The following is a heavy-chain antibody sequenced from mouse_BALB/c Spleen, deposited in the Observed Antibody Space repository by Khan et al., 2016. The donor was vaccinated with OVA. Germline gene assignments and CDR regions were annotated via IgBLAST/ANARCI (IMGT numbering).Heavy chain of an antibody. CDR2: ISSGGTYT. CDR3: TRDGNYAHWYFDV. D-gene: IGHD2-1*01. V-gene: IGHV5-6-4*01. CDR1: GFTFSSYT. Sequence: EVELVESGGGLVKPGGSLKLSCAASGFTFSSYTMSWVRQTPEKRLEWVATISSGGTYTYYPDSLKGRFTISRDNAKNTLYLTMRSLKSEDTAMYYCTRDGNYAHWYFDVWGAGTTVTVSS. J-gene: IGHJ1*01.